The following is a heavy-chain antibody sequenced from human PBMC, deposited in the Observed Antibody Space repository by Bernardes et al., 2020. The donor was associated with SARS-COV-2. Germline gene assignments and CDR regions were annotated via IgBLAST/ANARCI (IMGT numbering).Heavy chain of an antibody. J-gene: IGHJ5*02. CDR1: GFTFSSYA. Sequence: GGSLRLSCAASGFTFSSYAMSWVRQAPGKGLEWVSAISRSGCSTYYADSVKGRFTISRDNSKNTLYLQMNSLRAEDTAVYYCAKAQHDIVVVVAATPGEINWFDPWGQGTLVTVSS. CDR3: AKAQHDIVVVVAATPGEINWFDP. CDR2: ISRSGCST. V-gene: IGHV3-23*01. D-gene: IGHD2-15*01.